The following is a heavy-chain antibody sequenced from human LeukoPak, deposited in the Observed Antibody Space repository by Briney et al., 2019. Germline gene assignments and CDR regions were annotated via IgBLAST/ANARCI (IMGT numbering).Heavy chain of an antibody. CDR2: IRGSGGNT. CDR1: GFTFSSYG. D-gene: IGHD3-10*01. CDR3: AKAVGVIYMGIDY. V-gene: IGHV3-23*01. J-gene: IGHJ4*02. Sequence: PGGSLRLSCAASGFTFSSYGVSWVRQAPGRGLEWVSSIRGSGGNTYYADSVKGRFTISRDDSKNTLYLQMSSLRAEDTAIYYCAKAVGVIYMGIDYWGQGTLVTVSS.